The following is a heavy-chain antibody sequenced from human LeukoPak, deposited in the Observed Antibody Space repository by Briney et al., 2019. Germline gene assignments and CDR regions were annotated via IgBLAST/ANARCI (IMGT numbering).Heavy chain of an antibody. Sequence: GGSLRLSCAASGFTFSTYSMNWVRQAPGKGLEWVSYISGGGSAIYYADSVKGRFTISRDNAKNSLHLQMNSLRAEDMAVYYCARVVGATVGDYWGQGTLVSVSS. V-gene: IGHV3-48*03. J-gene: IGHJ4*02. D-gene: IGHD1-26*01. CDR2: ISGGGSAI. CDR1: GFTFSTYS. CDR3: ARVVGATVGDY.